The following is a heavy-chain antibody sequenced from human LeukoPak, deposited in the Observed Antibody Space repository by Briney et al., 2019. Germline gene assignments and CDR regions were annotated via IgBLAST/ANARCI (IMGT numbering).Heavy chain of an antibody. CDR2: IRYDGSNK. J-gene: IGHJ4*02. D-gene: IGHD1-1*01. CDR1: GFTFSSYG. CDR3: AIPTNNWNDDDFDY. V-gene: IGHV3-30*02. Sequence: GGSLRLSCAASGFTFSSYGMHWVRQAPGKGLEWVAFIRYDGSNKYYADSVKGRFTVSRDNSKNTLYLQMNSLRAEDTAVYYCAIPTNNWNDDDFDYWGQGTLVTVSS.